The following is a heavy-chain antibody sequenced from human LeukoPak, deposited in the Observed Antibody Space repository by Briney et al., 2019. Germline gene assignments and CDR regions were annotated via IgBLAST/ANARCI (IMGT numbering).Heavy chain of an antibody. V-gene: IGHV3-7*03. J-gene: IGHJ4*02. Sequence: GGSLRLSCAASGFMFSSNWMSWVRLAPGKGLEWVANIREDGTETYYVDSVKGRFTISRDNAKNSLYLQMNSLRVEDTAVYYCAKDRSRSGWTVDYWGQGTLVTVSS. CDR1: GFMFSSNW. D-gene: IGHD6-19*01. CDR3: AKDRSRSGWTVDY. CDR2: IREDGTET.